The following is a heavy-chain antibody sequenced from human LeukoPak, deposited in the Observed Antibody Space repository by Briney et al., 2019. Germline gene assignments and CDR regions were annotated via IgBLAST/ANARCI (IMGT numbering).Heavy chain of an antibody. V-gene: IGHV4-59*01. CDR2: IYYGGST. Sequence: SETLSLTCTVSGGSISSYYWSWIRQPPGKGLECIGYIYYGGSTNYNPSLKSRVTISVDTSKNQFSLKLSSVTAADTAVYYCARDRGNQQDGMDVWGQGTTVTVSS. CDR1: GGSISSYY. CDR3: ARDRGNQQDGMDV. D-gene: IGHD3-10*01. J-gene: IGHJ6*02.